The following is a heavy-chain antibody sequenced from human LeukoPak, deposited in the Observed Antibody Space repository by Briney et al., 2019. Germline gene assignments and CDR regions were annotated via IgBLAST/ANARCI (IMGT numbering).Heavy chain of an antibody. CDR1: GGTFSSYA. Sequence: ASVKVSCKASGGTFSSYAISWVRQAPGQGLEWMGRIIPILGIANYAQKFQGRVTITADKSTSTAYMELSSLRSEDTAVYYCAALRFLDPAPYWGQGTLVTVSS. CDR3: AALRFLDPAPY. J-gene: IGHJ4*02. V-gene: IGHV1-69*04. D-gene: IGHD3-3*01. CDR2: IIPILGIA.